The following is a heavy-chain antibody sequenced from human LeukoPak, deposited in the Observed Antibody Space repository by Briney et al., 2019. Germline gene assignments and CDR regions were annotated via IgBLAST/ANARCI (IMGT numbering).Heavy chain of an antibody. CDR1: GYTFTSYD. CDR3: ARAPRDIAARRRLNSENWFDP. D-gene: IGHD6-6*01. Sequence: GASVKVSCKASGYTFTSYDINWVRQATGQGLEWMGWMNPNSGNTGYAQKFQGRVTMTRNTSISTAYMELSSLRSEDTAVYYCARAPRDIAARRRLNSENWFDPWGQGTLVTVSS. CDR2: MNPNSGNT. V-gene: IGHV1-8*01. J-gene: IGHJ5*02.